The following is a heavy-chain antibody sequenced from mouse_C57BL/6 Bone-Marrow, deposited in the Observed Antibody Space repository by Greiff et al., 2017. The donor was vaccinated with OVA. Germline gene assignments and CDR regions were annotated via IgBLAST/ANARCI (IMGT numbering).Heavy chain of an antibody. CDR2: IYPGSGST. CDR1: GYTFTSYW. V-gene: IGHV1-55*01. Sequence: VQLQQPGAELVKPGASVKMSCKASGYTFTSYWITWVKQRPGQGLEWIGDIYPGSGSTNYNEKFKSKATLTVDTSSSTAYMQLSSLTSEDSAVYYCARGGYYGSSSLDYWGQGTTLTVSS. CDR3: ARGGYYGSSSLDY. J-gene: IGHJ2*01. D-gene: IGHD1-1*01.